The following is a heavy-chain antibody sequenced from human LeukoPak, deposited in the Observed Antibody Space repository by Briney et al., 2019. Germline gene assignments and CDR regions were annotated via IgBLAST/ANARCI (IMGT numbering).Heavy chain of an antibody. J-gene: IGHJ3*02. CDR1: GGSISSSSYY. Sequence: SETLSLTCTVSGGSISSSSYYWGWIRQPPGKGLEWIGSIYYSGSTYYNPSLKSRVTISVDTSKNQFSLKLSSVTAADTAVYYCARVCSGGSCYYHDAFDIWGQGTMVTVSS. D-gene: IGHD2-15*01. CDR3: ARVCSGGSCYYHDAFDI. V-gene: IGHV4-39*07. CDR2: IYYSGST.